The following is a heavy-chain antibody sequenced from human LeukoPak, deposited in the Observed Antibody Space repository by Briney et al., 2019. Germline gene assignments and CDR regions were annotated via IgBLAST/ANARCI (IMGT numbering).Heavy chain of an antibody. CDR3: ARRSSSWYSKIDS. Sequence: SETLSLTCTVSGGSISGSSYYWGWIRQPPGKGLERIGNIYYSGSTYYNPSLKSRVTISEDTSKNQFSLKLSSVTAADTAVYYCARRSSSWYSKIDSWGQGTLVTVSS. CDR2: IYYSGST. J-gene: IGHJ4*02. CDR1: GGSISGSSYY. D-gene: IGHD6-13*01. V-gene: IGHV4-39*01.